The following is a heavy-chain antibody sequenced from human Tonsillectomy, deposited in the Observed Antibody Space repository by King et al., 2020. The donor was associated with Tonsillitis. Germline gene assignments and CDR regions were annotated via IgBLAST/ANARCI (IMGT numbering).Heavy chain of an antibody. CDR1: GYRFNNFW. CDR2: IYPGDSHT. J-gene: IGHJ2*01. V-gene: IGHV5-51*01. Sequence: VQLVESGAEVKKPGESLKISCKGSGYRFNNFWIGWVRQMPGKGLEWMAFIYPGDSHTTYNPSFQGQVTLSVDKSVTTAYLQWSSLEASDSAMYYCVSGSGLRLLVYWYFDLWGRGTLVTVSS. CDR3: VSGSGLRLLVYWYFDL. D-gene: IGHD2-8*02.